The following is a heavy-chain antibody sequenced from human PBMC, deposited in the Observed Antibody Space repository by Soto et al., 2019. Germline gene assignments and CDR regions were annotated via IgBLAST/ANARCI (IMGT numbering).Heavy chain of an antibody. D-gene: IGHD3-16*02. V-gene: IGHV4-34*01. J-gene: IGHJ4*02. CDR2: INHSGST. CDR1: GGSFSGYY. CDR3: ARGDYIWGSYRYNPPLFDY. Sequence: SETLSLTCAVYGGSFSGYYWSWIRQPPGKGLEWIGEINHSGSTNYNPSLKSRVTISVDTSKNQFSLKLSSVTAADTAVYYCARGDYIWGSYRYNPPLFDYWGQGTLVTVSS.